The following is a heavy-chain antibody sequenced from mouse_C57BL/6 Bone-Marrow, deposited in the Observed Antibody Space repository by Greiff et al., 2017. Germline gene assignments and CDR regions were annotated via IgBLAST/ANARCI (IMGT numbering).Heavy chain of an antibody. D-gene: IGHD2-12*01. CDR1: GYSITSDY. CDR2: ISYSGST. Sequence: VHVKQSGPGLAKPSQTLSLTCSVTGYSITSDYWNWIRKFPGNKLEYMGYISYSGSTYYNPSLKSRISITRDTSKTQYYLQLNSVTTEDTATYYCARWDYSPLYAMDYWGQGTSVTVSS. CDR3: ARWDYSPLYAMDY. J-gene: IGHJ4*01. V-gene: IGHV3-8*01.